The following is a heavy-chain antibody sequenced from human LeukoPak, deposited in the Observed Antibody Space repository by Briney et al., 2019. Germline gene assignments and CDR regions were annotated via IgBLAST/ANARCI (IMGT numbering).Heavy chain of an antibody. Sequence: GGSLRLSCAASGFSFSSYAMSWVRQAPGKGLDWVSALSGGGFTTYYADSVKGRFSISRDNSKNTVFLQMNSLRAEDTAVYYCAGDFSSSLPFAYWGQGTLVTVSS. CDR3: AGDFSSSLPFAY. CDR1: GFSFSSYA. D-gene: IGHD2-15*01. CDR2: LSGGGFTT. J-gene: IGHJ4*02. V-gene: IGHV3-23*01.